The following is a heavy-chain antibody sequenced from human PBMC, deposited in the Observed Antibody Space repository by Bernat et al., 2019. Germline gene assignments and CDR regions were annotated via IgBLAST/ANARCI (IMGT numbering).Heavy chain of an antibody. V-gene: IGHV3-64D*06. CDR1: GFTFSSSY. CDR2: ISGNGDIT. D-gene: IGHD5-18*01. J-gene: IGHJ4*02. CDR3: VRDRAIDY. Sequence: EVQFAESGGGLVQPGGSLRLSCSVSGFTFSSSYMHWVRQAAGKGPEYISSISGNGDITYYADSVKGRFTVSRDNSKNTLHLQMSSLRTEDTAVYYCVRDRAIDYWGQGILVTVSS.